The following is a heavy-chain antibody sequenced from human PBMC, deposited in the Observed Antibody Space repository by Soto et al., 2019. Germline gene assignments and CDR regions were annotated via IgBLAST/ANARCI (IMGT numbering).Heavy chain of an antibody. D-gene: IGHD6-19*01. Sequence: HQMPGKGLEWMGIIYPGDSDTRYSPSFQGQVTISADKSISTAYLQWSSLKASDTAMYYWARLRRQSTAFAIRRKGTMVTGS. V-gene: IGHV5-51*07. CDR2: IYPGDSDT. J-gene: IGHJ3*02. CDR3: ARLRRQSTAFAI.